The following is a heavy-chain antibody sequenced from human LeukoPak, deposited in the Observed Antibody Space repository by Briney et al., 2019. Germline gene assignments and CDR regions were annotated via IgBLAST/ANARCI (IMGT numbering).Heavy chain of an antibody. CDR3: ARDRGDYDSSGYYGYFDY. Sequence: SETLSLTCTVSGXSIRSHYWSWIRQPPGKGLEWIGYIYYSGSTNYNPSLKSRVTISVDTSKNQFSLKLSSVTAADTAVYYCARDRGDYDSSGYYGYFDYWGQGALVTVSS. D-gene: IGHD3-22*01. CDR2: IYYSGST. J-gene: IGHJ4*02. CDR1: GXSIRSHY. V-gene: IGHV4-59*11.